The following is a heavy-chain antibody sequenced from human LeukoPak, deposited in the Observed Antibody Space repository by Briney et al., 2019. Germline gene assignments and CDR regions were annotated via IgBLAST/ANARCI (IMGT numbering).Heavy chain of an antibody. V-gene: IGHV5-51*01. CDR3: ARRYYGSGSYPYYFDY. CDR1: GYSFTSYW. J-gene: IGHJ4*02. D-gene: IGHD3-10*01. Sequence: ESLKISCKGSGYSFTSYWIGWVRQMPGKGLEWMGIIYPGDSDTRYSPSFQGQVTISADKSISTAYLQWSSLKASDTAMYYCARRYYGSGSYPYYFDYWGQGTLVTVSS. CDR2: IYPGDSDT.